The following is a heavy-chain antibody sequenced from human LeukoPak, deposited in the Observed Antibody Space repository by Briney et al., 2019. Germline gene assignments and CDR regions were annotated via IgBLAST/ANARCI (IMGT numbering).Heavy chain of an antibody. V-gene: IGHV1-2*02. J-gene: IGHJ6*03. Sequence: ASVKVSCKVSGYTFTGYYMHWVRQAPGEGLEWMGWINPNSGGTKYAQKFQGRVTMTRDTSINTAYMEVRRLTSDDTAVYYCARDVRGSSGRYYYYYMDVWGKGTTVTVSS. CDR2: INPNSGGT. D-gene: IGHD3-22*01. CDR1: GYTFTGYY. CDR3: ARDVRGSSGRYYYYYMDV.